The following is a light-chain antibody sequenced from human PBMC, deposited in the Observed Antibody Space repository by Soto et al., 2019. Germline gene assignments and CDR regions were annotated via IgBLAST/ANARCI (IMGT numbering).Light chain of an antibody. CDR2: EAS. Sequence: IVLTQSPATLSLSPGERATLSCKASQSVGNNLAWYQQKPGQAPGLLIYEASTRATGIPARFSGSGSGTDFTLTVSSLEPEDFEVYYCQQHANWHLTFGGGTKVDIK. CDR3: QQHANWHLT. CDR1: QSVGNN. J-gene: IGKJ4*01. V-gene: IGKV3-11*01.